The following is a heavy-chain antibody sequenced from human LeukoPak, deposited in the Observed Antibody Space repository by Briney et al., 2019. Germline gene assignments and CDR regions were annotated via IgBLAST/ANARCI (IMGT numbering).Heavy chain of an antibody. CDR1: GFTFSSYA. CDR3: ARERVTGSYYGAEYFQH. Sequence: GGSLRLSCAASGFTFSSYAMHWVRQAPGKGLEWVAVISYDGSNKYYADSVKGRFTISRDNSKNTLYLQMNSLRAEDTAVYYCARERVTGSYYGAEYFQHWGQGTLVTVSS. J-gene: IGHJ1*01. D-gene: IGHD1-26*01. CDR2: ISYDGSNK. V-gene: IGHV3-30-3*01.